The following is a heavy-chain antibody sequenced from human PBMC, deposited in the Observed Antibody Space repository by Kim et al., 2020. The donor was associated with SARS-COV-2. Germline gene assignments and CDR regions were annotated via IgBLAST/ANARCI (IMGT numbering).Heavy chain of an antibody. J-gene: IGHJ3*01. V-gene: IGHV3-48*03. CDR1: RFTFSNYE. Sequence: GGSLRLSCVVSRFTFSNYEMNWFHQAPGKGLEWLSYITPTGGIIFYADSVKGRFTTTRDNAKNSLYLQMNSLRAEDTAVYYCAREMVSTGGDACDAWGQGTMVTISS. D-gene: IGHD2-8*01. CDR3: AREMVSTGGDACDA. CDR2: ITPTGGII.